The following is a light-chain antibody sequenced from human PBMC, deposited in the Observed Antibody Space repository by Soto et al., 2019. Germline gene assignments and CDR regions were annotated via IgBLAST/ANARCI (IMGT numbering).Light chain of an antibody. J-gene: IGKJ4*01. CDR1: QDINNW. CDR2: TTS. Sequence: DIQVTQSPSSVSASVGDRVTITCRASQDINNWLAWYQQKPGKAPKVLIYTTSNLQSGVPSRFNGSGSGTDFTLTINSLQPEDFATYYCQQANSFPLTFGGGTKVEIK. CDR3: QQANSFPLT. V-gene: IGKV1D-12*01.